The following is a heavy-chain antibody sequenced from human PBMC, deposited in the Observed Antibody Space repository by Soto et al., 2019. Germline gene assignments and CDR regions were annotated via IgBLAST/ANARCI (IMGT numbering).Heavy chain of an antibody. Sequence: QVQLVQSGADVKKPGASVKVSCKTSGYTFSDYGISWVRQVPGQGLEWMGWISAYNGNTDYAQKFQGRGTMTTDTSTSTAYMELRGLGSDDTAVYYCARDRSTGDYWGQGTLVTVSS. CDR3: ARDRSTGDY. CDR1: GYTFSDYG. V-gene: IGHV1-18*01. J-gene: IGHJ4*02. CDR2: ISAYNGNT.